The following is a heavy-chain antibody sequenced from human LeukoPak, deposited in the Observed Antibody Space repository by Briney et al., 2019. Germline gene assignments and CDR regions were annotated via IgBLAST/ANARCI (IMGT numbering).Heavy chain of an antibody. CDR2: IYYSGST. Sequence: PSETLSLTCTVSGGSISSYYWSWIRQPPGKGLEWIGYIYYSGSTNYNPSLKSRVTISVDTSKNQFSLRLSSVTAADTAVYYCARGPTYYDSSGYPGNDAFDIWGQGTMVTVSS. D-gene: IGHD3-22*01. J-gene: IGHJ3*02. V-gene: IGHV4-59*01. CDR3: ARGPTYYDSSGYPGNDAFDI. CDR1: GGSISSYY.